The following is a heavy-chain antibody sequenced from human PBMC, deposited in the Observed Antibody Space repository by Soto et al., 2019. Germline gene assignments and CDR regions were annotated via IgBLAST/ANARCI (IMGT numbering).Heavy chain of an antibody. D-gene: IGHD3-3*01. J-gene: IGHJ5*02. CDR1: GGSFSGYY. CDR3: ARRRYYDFWSGYLVSWFDP. Sequence: SETLSLTCAVYGGSFSGYYWSWIRQPPGKGLEWIGEINHSGSTNYNPSLKSRVTISVDTSKNQFSLKLSSVTAADTAVYYCARRRYYDFWSGYLVSWFDPWGQGTLVTVST. V-gene: IGHV4-34*01. CDR2: INHSGST.